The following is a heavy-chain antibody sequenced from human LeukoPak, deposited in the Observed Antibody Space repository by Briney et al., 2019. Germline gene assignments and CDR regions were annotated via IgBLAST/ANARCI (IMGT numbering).Heavy chain of an antibody. CDR1: GGTFSSYA. D-gene: IGHD2-2*01. CDR3: ARAAGPRYCSSTSCRNDYYYGMDV. V-gene: IGHV1-69*06. Sequence: ASVKGSCKASGGTFSSYAISWVRQAPGQGLEWMGGIIPIFGTANYAQKFQGRVTITADKSTSTAYMELSSLRSEDTAVYYCARAAGPRYCSSTSCRNDYYYGMDVWGKGTTVTVSS. CDR2: IIPIFGTA. J-gene: IGHJ6*04.